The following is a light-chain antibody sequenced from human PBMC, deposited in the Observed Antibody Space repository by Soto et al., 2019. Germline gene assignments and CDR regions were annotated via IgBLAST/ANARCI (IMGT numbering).Light chain of an antibody. J-gene: IGKJ4*01. CDR1: QSISGY. V-gene: IGKV1-39*01. CDR2: GAS. Sequence: DIHMTQSPSSLSASVGDRVTITCRASQSISGYLNWYQQKPGKAPKVLISGASTLHNGVPSRFSGRGSGTDFTLTISSLQPEDVATYYCQQSLSTLLTFGGGTKVDIK. CDR3: QQSLSTLLT.